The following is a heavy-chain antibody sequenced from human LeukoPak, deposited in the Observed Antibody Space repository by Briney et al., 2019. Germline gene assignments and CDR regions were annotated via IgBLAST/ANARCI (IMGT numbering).Heavy chain of an antibody. CDR2: ISYDGSNK. CDR3: ANHLACGSTSCPPFDD. J-gene: IGHJ4*02. Sequence: GGSLRLSCAASGFTFSSYAMHWVRQAPGKGLEWVAVISYDGSNKYYADSVKGRFTISRDNSKNTLYLQMNSLRAEDTAVYYCANHLACGSTSCPPFDDWGQGTLVTVSS. CDR1: GFTFSSYA. D-gene: IGHD2-2*01. V-gene: IGHV3-30-3*01.